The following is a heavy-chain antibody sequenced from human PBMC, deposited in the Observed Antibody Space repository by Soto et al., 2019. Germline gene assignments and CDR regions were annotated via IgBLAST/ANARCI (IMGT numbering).Heavy chain of an antibody. CDR2: ITSHKNGNT. D-gene: IGHD1-20*01. V-gene: IGHV3-23*01. CDR1: GFTFSRYA. Sequence: EVQLLESGGGLVQPGGSLTLSGAAFGFTFSRYAMSWARQAPGKGLEGVSPITSHKNGNTYYAASVKGRFTTSRDNSKNTLYLRMNSLRVEDTAVYYCAKDWVQGDNWNEGHYWGQGTLVTVSS. CDR3: AKDWVQGDNWNEGHY. J-gene: IGHJ4*02.